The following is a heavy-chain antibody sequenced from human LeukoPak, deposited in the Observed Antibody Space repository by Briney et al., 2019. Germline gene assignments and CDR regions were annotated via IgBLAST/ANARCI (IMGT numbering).Heavy chain of an antibody. CDR3: AREYNSASDH. V-gene: IGHV6-1*01. CDR2: TYYRSRWYN. J-gene: IGHJ4*02. Sequence: HSQTLSLTCAISGDSVSSNSAAWNWLRQSPSRGLEWLGRTYYRSRWYNDYAASVKSRISINPDTSKIQFSLQLNSVTPEDTAVYYCAREYNSASDHWGQGTLVTVSS. CDR1: GDSVSSNSAA. D-gene: IGHD6-19*01.